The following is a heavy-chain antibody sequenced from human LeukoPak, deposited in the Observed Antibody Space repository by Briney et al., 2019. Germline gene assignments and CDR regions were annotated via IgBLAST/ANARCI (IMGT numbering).Heavy chain of an antibody. D-gene: IGHD3-9*01. Sequence: GGSLRLSCAASGFTFSSYGMSWVRQAPGKGLEWVSAISGSGGSTYYADSVKGRFTISRDNSKNTLYLQMNSLRAEDTAVYYCAKGFDWSKYYFDYWAREPWSPSPQ. CDR3: AKGFDWSKYYFDY. CDR1: GFTFSSYG. V-gene: IGHV3-23*01. CDR2: ISGSGGST. J-gene: IGHJ4*02.